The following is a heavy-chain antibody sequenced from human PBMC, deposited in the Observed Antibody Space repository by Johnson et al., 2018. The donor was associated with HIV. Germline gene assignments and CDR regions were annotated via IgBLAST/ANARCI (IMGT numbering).Heavy chain of an antibody. D-gene: IGHD3-3*01. CDR3: ASFPTGRFTIFGVTQGAFDI. CDR2: ISSSGSTI. V-gene: IGHV3-48*01. Sequence: VQLVESGGGVVQPGRSLRLSCAASGFTFRSYGMHWVRQAPGKGLEWVSYISSSGSTIYYADSVKGRFTISRDNSKNTLYLQMNSLRAEDTALYYCASFPTGRFTIFGVTQGAFDIWGQGTMVTVSS. CDR1: GFTFRSYG. J-gene: IGHJ3*02.